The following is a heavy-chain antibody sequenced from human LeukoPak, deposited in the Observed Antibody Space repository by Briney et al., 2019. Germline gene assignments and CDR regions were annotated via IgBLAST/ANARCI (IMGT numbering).Heavy chain of an antibody. CDR1: GFTVSNNY. J-gene: IGHJ4*02. CDR2: ISGSGGST. D-gene: IGHD2-21*01. Sequence: GGSLRLSCAASGFTVSNNYMTWVRQAPGKGLEWVSAISGSGGSTYYADSVKGRFTISRDNAKNSLYLQMNSLRAEDTAVYYCAGGGGYCGGDCYGIDYWGQGTLVTVSS. CDR3: AGGGGYCGGDCYGIDY. V-gene: IGHV3-23*01.